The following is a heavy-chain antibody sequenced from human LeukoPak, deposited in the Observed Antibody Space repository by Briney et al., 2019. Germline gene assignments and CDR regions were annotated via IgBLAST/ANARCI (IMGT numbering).Heavy chain of an antibody. CDR1: GFTFSSYG. CDR3: GRDPNGDYIGAFDF. CDR2: IRYDGSNK. Sequence: GGSLRLSCAASGFTFSSYGMHWVRQAPGKGLEWVAFIRYDGSNKYYADSVKGRFTISRDNSKNTLYLQMDSLRVDDTAVYYCGRDPNGDYIGAFDFWGQGTTVTVSS. V-gene: IGHV3-30*02. J-gene: IGHJ3*01. D-gene: IGHD4-17*01.